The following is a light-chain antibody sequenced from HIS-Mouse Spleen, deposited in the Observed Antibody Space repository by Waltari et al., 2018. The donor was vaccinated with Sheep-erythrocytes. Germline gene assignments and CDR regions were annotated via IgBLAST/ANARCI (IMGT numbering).Light chain of an antibody. CDR3: QAWDSSTVV. V-gene: IGLV3-1*01. CDR2: QDS. J-gene: IGLJ2*01. CDR1: NLGDKY. Sequence: SYELTQPPSVSVSPGQTASITCSGDNLGDKYACWYQQKPGQSPVLVIYQDSNRPSGIPERFSASNSGNTATLTISGTQAMDEADYYCQAWDSSTVVFGGGTKLTVL.